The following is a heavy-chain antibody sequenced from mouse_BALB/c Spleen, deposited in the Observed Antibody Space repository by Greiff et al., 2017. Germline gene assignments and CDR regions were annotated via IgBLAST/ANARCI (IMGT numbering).Heavy chain of an antibody. CDR2: IYPSDSYT. J-gene: IGHJ4*01. CDR3: TSLGSFYAMDY. CDR1: GYTFTSYW. Sequence: VQLQQSGAELVRPGASVKLSCKASGYTFTSYWINWVKQRPGQGLEWIGNIYPSDSYTNYNQKFKDKATLTVDKSSSTAYMQLSSPTSEDSAVYYCTSLGSFYAMDYWGQGTSVTVSS. D-gene: IGHD3-3*01. V-gene: IGHV1-69*02.